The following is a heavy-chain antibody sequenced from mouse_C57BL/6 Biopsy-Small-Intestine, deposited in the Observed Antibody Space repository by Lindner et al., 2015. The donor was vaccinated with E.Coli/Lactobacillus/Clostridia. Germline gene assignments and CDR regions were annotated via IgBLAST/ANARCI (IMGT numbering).Heavy chain of an antibody. D-gene: IGHD4-1*01. V-gene: IGHV1-62-2*01. CDR1: GYIFSEYS. J-gene: IGHJ3*01. Sequence: VQLQESGAELVKPGTSVNLSCKASGYIFSEYSVHWIKQTSGQGLEWIGFYYPGSDTIRYNGKFKDKATLTADKSSSTVYMELSRLTSDDSAVYFCARHEEEGYQPGLAYWGQGTLVTVSA. CDR2: YYPGSDTI. CDR3: ARHEEEGYQPGLAY.